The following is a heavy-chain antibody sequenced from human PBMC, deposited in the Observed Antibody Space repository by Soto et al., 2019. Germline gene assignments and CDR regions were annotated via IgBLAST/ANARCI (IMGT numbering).Heavy chain of an antibody. CDR2: INSDGSTT. D-gene: IGHD5-18*01. V-gene: IGHV3-74*01. CDR3: VRASGYSYDDYYYYYMDV. CDR1: GFAFSSYW. Sequence: VGSLRLSCAASGFAFSSYWMHWVRQAPGKGLVWVSRINSDGSTTSSADSVKGRFTISRDNAKNTLYLQVNSLRAEDTAVYYCVRASGYSYDDYYYYYMDVWGKGTTVTVSS. J-gene: IGHJ6*03.